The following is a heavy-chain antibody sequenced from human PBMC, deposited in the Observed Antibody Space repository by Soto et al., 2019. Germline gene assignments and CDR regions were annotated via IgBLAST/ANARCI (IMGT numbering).Heavy chain of an antibody. CDR2: ISAYNGNK. CDR1: GYTFTNFG. D-gene: IGHD3-16*01. J-gene: IGHJ4*02. CDR3: ARGGTPIDY. V-gene: IGHV1-18*01. Sequence: VQLVQPGAEVKKPGASVKVSCKASGYTFTNFGISWVRQAPGQGLEWMGWISAYNGNKNYAQKFQGRVTMTTDTSTSTADMEVRSLRFDDTAVYYGARGGTPIDYGGQGTLVTVSS.